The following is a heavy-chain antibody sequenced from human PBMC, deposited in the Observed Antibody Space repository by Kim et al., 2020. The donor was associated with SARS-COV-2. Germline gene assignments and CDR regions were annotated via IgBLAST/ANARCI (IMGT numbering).Heavy chain of an antibody. CDR1: GFTFSSYG. CDR3: AKDAQPGITIFGVVTTTYYYGMDL. D-gene: IGHD3-3*01. CDR2: ISYDGSNK. V-gene: IGHV3-30*18. J-gene: IGHJ6*02. Sequence: GGSLRLSCAASGFTFSSYGMHWVRQAPGKGLEWVAVISYDGSNKYYADSVKGRFTISRDNSKNTLYLQMNSLRAEDTAVYYCAKDAQPGITIFGVVTTTYYYGMDLWGQGTTVTVSS.